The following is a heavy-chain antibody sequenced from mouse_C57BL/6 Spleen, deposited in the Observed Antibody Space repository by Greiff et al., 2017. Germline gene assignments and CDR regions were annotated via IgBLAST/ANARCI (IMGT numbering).Heavy chain of an antibody. D-gene: IGHD5-2*01. CDR1: GYTFTSYW. Sequence: QVQLQQPGAELVKPGASVKLSCKASGYTFTSYWMHWVKQRPGQGLEWIGMIHPNSGSTNYNEKFKSKATLTVDKSSSTAYMQLSSLTSEDSAVYYCAREGIRDRYFDVWGTGTTVTVSS. CDR2: IHPNSGST. J-gene: IGHJ1*03. CDR3: AREGIRDRYFDV. V-gene: IGHV1-64*01.